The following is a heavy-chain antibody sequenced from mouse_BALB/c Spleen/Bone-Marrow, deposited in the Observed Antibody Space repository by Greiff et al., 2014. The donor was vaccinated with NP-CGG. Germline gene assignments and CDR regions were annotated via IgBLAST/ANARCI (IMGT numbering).Heavy chain of an antibody. CDR2: IDPANGDT. CDR3: ARFPYDYGGGDY. D-gene: IGHD2-4*01. J-gene: IGHJ2*01. CDR1: GFNIKDTY. V-gene: IGHV14-3*02. Sequence: EVQLQQSGAGLVKPGASVKLSCTASGFNIKDTYMHWVKQRPEQGLEWIGRIDPANGDTKYDPKFQGKATITADTSSNTAYLQLSSLTSEDTAVYYCARFPYDYGGGDYWGQGTTLTVSS.